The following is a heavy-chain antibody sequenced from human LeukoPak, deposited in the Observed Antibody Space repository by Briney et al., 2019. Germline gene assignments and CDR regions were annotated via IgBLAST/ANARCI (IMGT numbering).Heavy chain of an antibody. V-gene: IGHV3-23*01. CDR2: ISGTGDSI. CDR1: GFTFSSYG. J-gene: IGHJ4*02. Sequence: GGSLRLSCAASGFTFSSYGMNWVRQTPGKALEWVSAISGTGDSIYYADSVKGRFTISRDNSQNILYLQMNSLRAEDTAVYYCAKEAIAVAGTEKQYWGQGTLVTVSS. CDR3: AKEAIAVAGTEKQY. D-gene: IGHD6-19*01.